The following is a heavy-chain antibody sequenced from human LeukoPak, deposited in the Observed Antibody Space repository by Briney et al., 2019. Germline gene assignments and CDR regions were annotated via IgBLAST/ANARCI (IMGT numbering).Heavy chain of an antibody. CDR1: GFTFSSYS. J-gene: IGHJ4*02. CDR2: ISSSSSYI. Sequence: GGSLRLSCAASGFTFSSYSMNWVRQAPGKGLEWVSSISSSSSYIYYADSVKGRFTISRDNAKNSLYLQMNSLRAEDTAVYYCARDEVKGGLNYYDSSGYYDYWGQGTLVTVSS. D-gene: IGHD3-22*01. V-gene: IGHV3-21*01. CDR3: ARDEVKGGLNYYDSSGYYDY.